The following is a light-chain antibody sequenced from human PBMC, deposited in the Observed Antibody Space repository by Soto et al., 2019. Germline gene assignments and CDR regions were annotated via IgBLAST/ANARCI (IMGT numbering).Light chain of an antibody. CDR3: QQYNNWLQT. J-gene: IGKJ1*01. Sequence: EIVLTQSPGTLSLSPGERATLSCRASQSVNSNFACYQWQPPQPPRLLIYGASTSTTSIPASFSSSGCATEFTLTISSLQSEDFAVYYCQQYNNWLQTFGQGTKVDIK. CDR2: GAS. CDR1: QSVNSN. V-gene: IGKV3-15*01.